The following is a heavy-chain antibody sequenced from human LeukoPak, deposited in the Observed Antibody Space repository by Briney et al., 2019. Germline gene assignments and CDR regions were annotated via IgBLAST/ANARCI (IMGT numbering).Heavy chain of an antibody. CDR1: GGTFSSYA. D-gene: IGHD2-2*01. CDR2: IIPIFGTA. CDR3: ARVKARDCSSTSCYQYYYYYMDV. Sequence: GASVKVSCKASGGTFSSYAISWVRQAPGPRLEWMGGIIPIFGTANYAQKFQGRVTITADESTSTAYMELSSLRPEDTAVYYCARVKARDCSSTSCYQYYYYYMDVWGKGTTVTVSS. J-gene: IGHJ6*03. V-gene: IGHV1-69*13.